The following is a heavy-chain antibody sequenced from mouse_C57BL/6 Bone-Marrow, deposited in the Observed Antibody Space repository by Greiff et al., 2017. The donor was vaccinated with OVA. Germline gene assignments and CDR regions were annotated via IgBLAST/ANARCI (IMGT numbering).Heavy chain of an antibody. Sequence: QVQLQQPGAELVKPGASVKLSCKASGYTFTSYWMQWVKQRPGQGLEWIGEIDPSASYTNYNQKFKGKATLTVDPSSSTAYMERSSPTSEDAADYYSARPDGPYSFDYWGQGTTLTVSS. J-gene: IGHJ2*01. CDR2: IDPSASYT. V-gene: IGHV1-50*01. CDR1: GYTFTSYW. CDR3: ARPDGPYSFDY. D-gene: IGHD2-3*01.